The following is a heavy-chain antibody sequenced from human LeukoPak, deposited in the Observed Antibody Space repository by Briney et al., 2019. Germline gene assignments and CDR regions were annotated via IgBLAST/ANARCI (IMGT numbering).Heavy chain of an antibody. Sequence: GGSLRLSCAASGFTVSSNYMNWVRQAPGKGLEWVSVIYSGGSTYYADSVKGRFTISRDNSKNTLYLQMNNLRAEDTAVYYCTRDLNYWGQGTLVTVSS. V-gene: IGHV3-66*01. J-gene: IGHJ4*02. CDR1: GFTVSSNY. CDR3: TRDLNY. CDR2: IYSGGST.